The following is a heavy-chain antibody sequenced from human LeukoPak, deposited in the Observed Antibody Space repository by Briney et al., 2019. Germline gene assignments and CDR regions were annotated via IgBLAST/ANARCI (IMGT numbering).Heavy chain of an antibody. V-gene: IGHV3-30*18. J-gene: IGHJ4*02. D-gene: IGHD3-22*01. CDR1: GFTFSSYG. CDR2: ISYDGSNK. Sequence: GGSLRLSCAASGFTFSSYGMHWVRQAPGKGLEWVAVISYDGSNKYYADSVKGRFTISRDNSKNTLYLRMNSLRAEDTAVYYCAKGKRITMIVGFDYWGQGTLVTVSS. CDR3: AKGKRITMIVGFDY.